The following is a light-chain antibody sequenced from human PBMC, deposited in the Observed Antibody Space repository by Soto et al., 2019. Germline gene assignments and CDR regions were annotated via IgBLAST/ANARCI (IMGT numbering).Light chain of an antibody. J-gene: IGKJ1*01. V-gene: IGKV3-20*01. CDR3: QQYGSSPQT. CDR2: GAS. Sequence: EIVFTNYPGTLSLSPGERATRSCRASQSVGSRYLAWYQQKPGQAPRLLIYGASSRATGIPDRFSGSGSGTDFTLTISRLGPEDFAVYYCQQYGSSPQTFGQGTKADMK. CDR1: QSVGSRY.